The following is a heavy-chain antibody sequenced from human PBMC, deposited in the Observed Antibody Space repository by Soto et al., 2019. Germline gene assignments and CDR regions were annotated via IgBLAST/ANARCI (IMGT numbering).Heavy chain of an antibody. CDR2: ISSSGSTI. Sequence: XGSLRLSCAASGVTLSSYEMNWVRQAPGKGLEWVSYISSSGSTIYYADSVKGRFTISRDNAKNSLYLQMNSLRAEDTAVYYCAKERLQWDAFDIWGQGKMVTVSS. CDR3: AKERLQWDAFDI. D-gene: IGHD5-18*01. V-gene: IGHV3-48*03. J-gene: IGHJ3*02. CDR1: GVTLSSYE.